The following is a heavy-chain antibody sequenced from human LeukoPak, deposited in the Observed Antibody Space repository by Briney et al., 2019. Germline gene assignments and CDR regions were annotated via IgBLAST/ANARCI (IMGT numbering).Heavy chain of an antibody. CDR1: GFTFSSYE. V-gene: IGHV3-48*03. Sequence: GGSLRLSCAASGFTFSSYEMNWVRQAPGKGLEWVSYISSSGSAIYFADSVKGRFTISRDNAKNSLYLQMNSLRAEDTAVYYCARDSSGILLHWGQGTLVTVSS. J-gene: IGHJ4*02. D-gene: IGHD3-22*01. CDR3: ARDSSGILLH. CDR2: ISSSGSAI.